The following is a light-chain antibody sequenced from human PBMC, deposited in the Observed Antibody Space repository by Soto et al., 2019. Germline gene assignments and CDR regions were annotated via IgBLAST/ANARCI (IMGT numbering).Light chain of an antibody. Sequence: QAVVTQPPSVSAAPGQKVTISCSGSNSNIGRNAVSWYQQFPGTAPKLLIRETYQRLSGIPDRFSGSNSGTSATLAITGLQAGDEADYYCEAWDSSLSAEIFGGGTKLTVL. CDR1: NSNIGRNA. V-gene: IGLV1-51*01. CDR3: EAWDSSLSAEI. J-gene: IGLJ2*01. CDR2: ETY.